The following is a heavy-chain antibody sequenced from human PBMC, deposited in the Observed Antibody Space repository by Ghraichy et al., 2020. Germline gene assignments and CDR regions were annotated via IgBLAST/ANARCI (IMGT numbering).Heavy chain of an antibody. Sequence: LTCAASGFTFSSYWMHWVRQPPGEGLVWVSRIKGDGSYKNSADSVRGRFTISRDNALNMLHLQMDTLRAEDTYVYYCVRDGDRWYFERWGRGTLVTVSS. CDR1: GFTFSSYW. CDR3: VRDGDRWYFER. V-gene: IGHV3-74*01. CDR2: IKGDGSYK. D-gene: IGHD7-27*01. J-gene: IGHJ2*01.